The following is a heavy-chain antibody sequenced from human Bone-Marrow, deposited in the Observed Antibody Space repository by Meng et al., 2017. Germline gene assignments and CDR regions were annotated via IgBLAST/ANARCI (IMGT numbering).Heavy chain of an antibody. J-gene: IGHJ4*02. CDR3: ARALQAEGSGWYSTKVWDY. V-gene: IGHV3-48*03. D-gene: IGHD6-19*01. CDR1: GFTFSSYE. CDR2: ISSSGSTI. Sequence: GESLKISCAASGFTFSSYEMNWVRQAPGKGLEWVSYISSSGSTIYYADSVKGRFTISRDNAKNSLYLQMNSLRAEDTAVYYCARALQAEGSGWYSTKVWDYWGQGTLVTVSS.